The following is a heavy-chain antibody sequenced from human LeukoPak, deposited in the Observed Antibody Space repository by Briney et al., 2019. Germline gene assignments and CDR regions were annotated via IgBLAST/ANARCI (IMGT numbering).Heavy chain of an antibody. J-gene: IGHJ4*02. CDR2: INHSGST. V-gene: IGHV4-34*01. Sequence: SETLSLTCAVYGGSFSGYYWSWIRQPPGKGLEWIGEINHSGSTNYNPPLKSRVTISVDTSKNQFSLKLSSVTAADTAVYYCARSASRMVVTSTHFDYWGQGTLVTVSS. D-gene: IGHD4-23*01. CDR3: ARSASRMVVTSTHFDY. CDR1: GGSFSGYY.